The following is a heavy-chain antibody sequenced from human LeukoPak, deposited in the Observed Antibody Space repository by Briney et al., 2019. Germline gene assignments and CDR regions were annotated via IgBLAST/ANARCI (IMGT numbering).Heavy chain of an antibody. CDR2: IYYSGST. D-gene: IGHD6-13*01. CDR3: ARAAAGYYYYYGMDV. V-gene: IGHV4-39*07. CDR1: GGSISRSSYY. J-gene: IGHJ6*02. Sequence: SETLSLTCTVSGGSISRSSYYWGWIRQPPGKGLEWIGSIYYSGSTYYNPSLKSRVTTSVDTSKNQFSLKLSSVTAADTAVYYCARAAAGYYYYYGMDVWGQGTTVTVSS.